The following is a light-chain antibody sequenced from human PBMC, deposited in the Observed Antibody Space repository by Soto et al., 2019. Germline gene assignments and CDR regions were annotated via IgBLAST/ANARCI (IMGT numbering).Light chain of an antibody. CDR1: SSDVGGYNY. CDR3: SSYAGSNNFVV. V-gene: IGLV2-8*01. CDR2: EVS. Sequence: QSALTQPPSASGSPGQSVTISCTGTSSDVGGYNYVSWYQQHPGKAPKLMIYEVSKRPSGVPDRFSGSKSRNTASLTVSGLQAEDEADYYCSSYAGSNNFVVFGGGTKVTVL. J-gene: IGLJ2*01.